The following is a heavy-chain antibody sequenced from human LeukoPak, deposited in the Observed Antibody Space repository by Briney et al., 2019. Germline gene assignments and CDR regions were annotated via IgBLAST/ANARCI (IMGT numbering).Heavy chain of an antibody. CDR3: AKDLEWDPRGLDY. D-gene: IGHD1-26*01. CDR2: INHSGST. Sequence: PSETLSLTCAVYGGSFSGYYWSWIRQPPGKGLEWIGEINHSGSTNYNPSLKSRVTISVDTSKNQFSLKLSSVTAADTAVYYCAKDLEWDPRGLDYWGQGTLVTVSS. CDR1: GGSFSGYY. J-gene: IGHJ4*02. V-gene: IGHV4-34*01.